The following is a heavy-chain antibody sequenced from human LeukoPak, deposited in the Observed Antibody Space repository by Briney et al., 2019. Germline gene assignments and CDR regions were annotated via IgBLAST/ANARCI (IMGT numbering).Heavy chain of an antibody. CDR1: GGSISSSSYY. CDR2: IYYSGST. Sequence: SETLSLTCTVSGGSISSSSYYWGWIRQPPGKGLEWIGSIYYSGSTYYNPSLKSRVTISVDTSKNQFPLKLSSVTAADTAVYYCARVVVDDSSGYHSDHFDYWGQGTLVTVSS. D-gene: IGHD3-22*01. J-gene: IGHJ4*02. V-gene: IGHV4-39*06. CDR3: ARVVVDDSSGYHSDHFDY.